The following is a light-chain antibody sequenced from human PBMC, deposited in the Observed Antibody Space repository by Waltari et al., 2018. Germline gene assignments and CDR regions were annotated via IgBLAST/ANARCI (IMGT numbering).Light chain of an antibody. CDR1: SLRTSY. V-gene: IGLV3-19*01. Sequence: SSELTQDPAVSVALGQTVRITCQGDSLRTSYASWYQLKPGQAPVLVIYGKDKRPSGIPDRISGYSSGATSSLTITGAQAEDEADYYCNSRNGRANQVVFAGGTKVTVL. CDR2: GKD. J-gene: IGLJ3*02. CDR3: NSRNGRANQVV.